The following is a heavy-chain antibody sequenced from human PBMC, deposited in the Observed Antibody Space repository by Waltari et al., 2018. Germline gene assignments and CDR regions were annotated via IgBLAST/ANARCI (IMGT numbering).Heavy chain of an antibody. CDR2: IFYSGAT. Sequence: QLQLRESGPGQVKPSETLSLTCSVSGDSISSISHYWDWIRQPPGEVLEWVGSIFYSGATDSNPTLKSRVTVSIDTFKKQFSLGLNSVTAADTAVYYCVRRPRYGNDYFGDNWFESWGQGKSVTVS. CDR1: GDSISSISHY. J-gene: IGHJ5*01. CDR3: VRRPRYGNDYFGDNWFES. D-gene: IGHD3-16*01. V-gene: IGHV4-39*01.